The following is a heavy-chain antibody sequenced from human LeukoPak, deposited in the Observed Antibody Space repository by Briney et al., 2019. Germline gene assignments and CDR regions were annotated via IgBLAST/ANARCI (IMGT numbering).Heavy chain of an antibody. CDR1: GVTFSSYV. CDR2: ISGSGGGT. V-gene: IGHV3-23*01. D-gene: IGHD3-10*01. Sequence: GGSLRLSCEASGVTFSSYVMSWVRQAPGKGPEWVSGISGSGGGTYYADSVKGRFAISRDDSKSTLYQQMNSLRGEDTAVYYCAKDFGRDLGGPGYWGRGTLVIVSS. J-gene: IGHJ4*02. CDR3: AKDFGRDLGGPGY.